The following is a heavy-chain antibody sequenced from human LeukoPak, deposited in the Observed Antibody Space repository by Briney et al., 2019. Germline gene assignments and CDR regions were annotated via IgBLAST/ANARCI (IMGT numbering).Heavy chain of an antibody. J-gene: IGHJ4*02. D-gene: IGHD3-3*01. CDR1: GGSISSYY. CDR3: ASRSSIWSGYQDTFYYFDS. V-gene: IGHV4-59*01. CDR2: IYYSGST. Sequence: SETLSPTCTVSGGSISSYYWSWIRQPPGKRLEWIGHIYYSGSTNYNPSLKSRVTISVDTSKNQFSLKLSSVTAADTAVYYCASRSSIWSGYQDTFYYFDSWGQGTLVTVSS.